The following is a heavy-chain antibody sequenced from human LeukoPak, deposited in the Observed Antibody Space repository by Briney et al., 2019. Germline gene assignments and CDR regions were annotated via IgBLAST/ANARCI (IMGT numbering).Heavy chain of an antibody. Sequence: GGSLRLSCAASGFTFSSYSMNWVRQAPGKGVEWVTSISSSSTDKYYVDSVKGRFTISRDNAKNSLYLQMNSLRAEDTAVYYCARVAASGYWGQGTLVTVSS. J-gene: IGHJ4*02. CDR2: ISSSSTDK. D-gene: IGHD6-25*01. CDR3: ARVAASGY. CDR1: GFTFSSYS. V-gene: IGHV3-21*01.